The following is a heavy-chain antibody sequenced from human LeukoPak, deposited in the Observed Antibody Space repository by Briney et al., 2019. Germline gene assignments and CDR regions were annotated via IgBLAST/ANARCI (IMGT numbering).Heavy chain of an antibody. J-gene: IGHJ2*01. D-gene: IGHD6-13*01. CDR2: IYYSGST. Sequence: PSETLSLTCTVSGGSISSYYWSWIRQPPGKGLEWIGYIYYSGSTNYNPSLKSRVTISVDTSKNQFSLKLSSVTAADTAVYYCARAAVAAAGSYWYFDLWGRGTLVTVSS. CDR3: ARAAVAAAGSYWYFDL. CDR1: GGSISSYY. V-gene: IGHV4-59*01.